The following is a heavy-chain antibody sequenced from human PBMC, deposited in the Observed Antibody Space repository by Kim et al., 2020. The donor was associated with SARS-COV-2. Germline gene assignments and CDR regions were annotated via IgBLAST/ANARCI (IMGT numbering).Heavy chain of an antibody. J-gene: IGHJ5*02. CDR3: ARDKPMYSSSSNWFDP. D-gene: IGHD6-6*01. V-gene: IGHV6-1*01. Sequence: SVKSRITINPDTSKNQFSLQLNSVTPEDTAVYYCARDKPMYSSSSNWFDPWGQGTLVTVSS.